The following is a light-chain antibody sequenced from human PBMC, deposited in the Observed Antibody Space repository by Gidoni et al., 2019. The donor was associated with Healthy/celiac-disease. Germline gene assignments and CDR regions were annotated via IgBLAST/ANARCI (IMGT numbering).Light chain of an antibody. Sequence: DIVMTQSLLSLPVTPGEPAPISCRSSQSLLHSNGYNYLDWYLQKPGQSPQLLIYLGSNRASGVPDRFSGSGSGTDFTLKISRVEAEYVGVYYCMQALQTPRTFGQGTKVEIK. J-gene: IGKJ1*01. CDR3: MQALQTPRT. V-gene: IGKV2-28*01. CDR1: QSLLHSNGYNY. CDR2: LGS.